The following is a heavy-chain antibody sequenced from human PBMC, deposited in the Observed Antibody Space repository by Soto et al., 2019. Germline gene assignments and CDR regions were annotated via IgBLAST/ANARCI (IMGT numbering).Heavy chain of an antibody. D-gene: IGHD6-13*01. CDR1: GGSISSGGYY. Sequence: SETLSLTCTVSGGSISSGGYYWSWIRQHPGKGLEWIGYIYYSGSTYYNPSLKSRVTISVDTSKNQFSLKLSSVTAADTAVYYCARERGIAAAGVYDYWGQGTLVTVSS. J-gene: IGHJ4*02. V-gene: IGHV4-31*03. CDR2: IYYSGST. CDR3: ARERGIAAAGVYDY.